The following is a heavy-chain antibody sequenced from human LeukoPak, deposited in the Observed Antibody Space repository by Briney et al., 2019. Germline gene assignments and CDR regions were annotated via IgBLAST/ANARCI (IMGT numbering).Heavy chain of an antibody. CDR3: AREMATIADI. CDR2: IYSGGST. J-gene: IGHJ3*02. V-gene: IGHV3-53*01. Sequence: GGSLRLSCAASGITVSSNFMSWVRQAPGKGLEWVSVIYSGGSTYYADSVKGRFTISRDNSKNTLYLQMNSLRAEDTAVYYCAREMATIADIWGQGTMVTVSS. D-gene: IGHD5-24*01. CDR1: GITVSSNF.